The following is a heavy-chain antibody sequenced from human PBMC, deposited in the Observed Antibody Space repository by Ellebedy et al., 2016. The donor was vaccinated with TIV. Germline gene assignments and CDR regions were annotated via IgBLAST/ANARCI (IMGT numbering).Heavy chain of an antibody. CDR3: ARGGDFWRGWFDP. D-gene: IGHD3-3*01. CDR2: IDPNRGGT. Sequence: ASVQVSCKASGYTFTGYYMHWVRQVPGQGLEGMGWIDPNRGGTNYAQKFQGRVTMTRDTSINTAYMELSRLRFDETAVYYCARGGDFWRGWFDPWGQGTLVTVSP. J-gene: IGHJ5*02. CDR1: GYTFTGYY. V-gene: IGHV1-2*02.